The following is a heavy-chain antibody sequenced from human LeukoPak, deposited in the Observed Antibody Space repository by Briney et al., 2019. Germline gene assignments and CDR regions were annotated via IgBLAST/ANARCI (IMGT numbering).Heavy chain of an antibody. Sequence: SVKVSCKAFGGTFISYAISWVRQAPGQGLELMGGIIPIFGTANYAQKFQGRVTITADKSTSTAYMELSSLRSEDTAVYYCARRPYCSSTSCYFDYWGQGTLVTVSS. D-gene: IGHD2-2*01. J-gene: IGHJ4*02. CDR1: GGTFISYA. CDR2: IIPIFGTA. V-gene: IGHV1-69*06. CDR3: ARRPYCSSTSCYFDY.